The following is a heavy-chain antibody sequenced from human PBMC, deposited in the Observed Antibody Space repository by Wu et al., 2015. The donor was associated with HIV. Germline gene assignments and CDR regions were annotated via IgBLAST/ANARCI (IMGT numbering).Heavy chain of an antibody. CDR3: ARDLKQLAPPYYYYYMDV. CDR2: IIPIFGTA. CDR1: GGTFSSYA. V-gene: IGHV1-69*12. Sequence: QVQLVQSGAEVKKPGSSVKVSCKASGGTFSSYAISWVRQAPGQGLEWMGGIIPIFGTANYAQKFQGRVTITADESTSTAYMELSSLRSEDTAVYYCARDLKQLAPPYYYYYMDVWGKRDHGHRLL. D-gene: IGHD6-6*01. J-gene: IGHJ6*03.